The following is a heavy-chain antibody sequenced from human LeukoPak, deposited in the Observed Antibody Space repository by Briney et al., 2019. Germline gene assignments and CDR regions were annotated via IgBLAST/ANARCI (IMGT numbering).Heavy chain of an antibody. CDR2: IYTSEIT. Sequence: PSETLSLTCAVSGGSISIGYYYGSWIRQPAGKGLEWFGRIYTSEITNYNPSLQIHHTMSGDTYKNQYLLKLSSMAAADTAVYYCTRGYSTSSKGDFDYWGQGTLVTVSS. CDR1: GGSISIGYYY. V-gene: IGHV4-61*02. CDR3: TRGYSTSSKGDFDY. D-gene: IGHD6-6*01. J-gene: IGHJ4*02.